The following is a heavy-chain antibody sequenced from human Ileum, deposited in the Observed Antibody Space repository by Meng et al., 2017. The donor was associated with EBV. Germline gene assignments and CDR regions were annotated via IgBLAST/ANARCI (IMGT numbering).Heavy chain of an antibody. Sequence: EHLRESCPGLVKPPGTLSLTCAVSGVAMISTNWWSWVRQPPGKVLEWIGEIYHCGSTNYNPSLKSRVSISVDKYNNQFSLKLSSVTAADTAVYYCARADKVRFHYWGQGTLVTVSS. J-gene: IGHJ4*02. CDR3: ARADKVRFHY. CDR2: IYHCGST. V-gene: IGHV4-4*03. CDR1: GVAMISTNW.